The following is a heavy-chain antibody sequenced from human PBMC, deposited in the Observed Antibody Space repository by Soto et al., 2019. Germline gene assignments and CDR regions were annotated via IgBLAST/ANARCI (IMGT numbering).Heavy chain of an antibody. CDR2: IFHSGTT. D-gene: IGHD6-6*01. CDR3: TRRGAARPWL. CDR1: GEYISNGYY. J-gene: IGHJ4*02. Sequence: PSETLSLTCAVSGEYISNGYYWAWIRQPPGKWLEWIGSIFHSGTTYYNPSIKSRVTIAVDTSKNQFSMKMRSVTAADTAVYYCTRRGAARPWLWGQGTPVTVS. V-gene: IGHV4-38-2*01.